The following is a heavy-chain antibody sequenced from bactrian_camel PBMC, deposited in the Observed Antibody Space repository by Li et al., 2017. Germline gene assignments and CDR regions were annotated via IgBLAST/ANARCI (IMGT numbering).Heavy chain of an antibody. D-gene: IGHD3*01. Sequence: DVQLVESGGGLVQPGGSLRLSCAAPGFTFSSAVMHWVRQAPGKAREGTAGIRRDGDEYYADSVKGRFTISQDNAKNIIYLQMSSLTPDDTAMYYCAAGTRIIVGDYCDGITAWGQGTQVTVS. CDR1: GFTFSSAV. CDR2: IRRDGDE. V-gene: IGHV3S31*01. CDR3: AAGTRIIVGDYCDGITA. J-gene: IGHJ6*01.